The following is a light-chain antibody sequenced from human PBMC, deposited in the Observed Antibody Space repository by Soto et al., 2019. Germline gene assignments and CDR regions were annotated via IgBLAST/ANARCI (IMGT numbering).Light chain of an antibody. Sequence: EIVFTQSPVTLSLSPRERSTLSCRARQSLSSSYFAWYQHKPGQGPRLLIYGAFTRATGIPDRFSGSGSGTDFTLTISRLEPEDFAVYYCQQHETLITFGQGTRLEIK. J-gene: IGKJ5*01. CDR1: QSLSSSY. CDR2: GAF. CDR3: QQHETLIT. V-gene: IGKV3-20*01.